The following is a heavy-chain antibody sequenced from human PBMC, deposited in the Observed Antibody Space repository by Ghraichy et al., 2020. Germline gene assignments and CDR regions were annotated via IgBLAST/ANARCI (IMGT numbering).Heavy chain of an antibody. Sequence: PETLSLTCTVSGGSISSYYWSWIRQPPGKGLEWIGYIYYSGSTNYNPSLKSRVTISVDTSKNQFSLKLSSVTAADTAVYYCAREVRGVIPYWGQGTLFTVSS. CDR1: GGSISSYY. CDR2: IYYSGST. D-gene: IGHD3-10*01. J-gene: IGHJ4*02. V-gene: IGHV4-59*01. CDR3: AREVRGVIPY.